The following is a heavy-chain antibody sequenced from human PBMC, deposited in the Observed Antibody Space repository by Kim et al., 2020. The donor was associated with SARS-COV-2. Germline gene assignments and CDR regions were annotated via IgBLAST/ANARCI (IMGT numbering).Heavy chain of an antibody. D-gene: IGHD3-22*01. CDR2: INAGNGNT. Sequence: ASVKVSCKASGYTFTSYAMHWVRQAPGQRLEWMGWINAGNGNTKYSQKFQGRVTITRDTSASTAYMELSSLRSEDTAVYYCARDRGRRNYYDSSGYTLGYWGQGTLVTVSS. CDR1: GYTFTSYA. V-gene: IGHV1-3*01. J-gene: IGHJ4*02. CDR3: ARDRGRRNYYDSSGYTLGY.